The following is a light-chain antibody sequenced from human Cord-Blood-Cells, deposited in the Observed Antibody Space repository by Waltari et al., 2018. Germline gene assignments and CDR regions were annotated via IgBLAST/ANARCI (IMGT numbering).Light chain of an antibody. CDR2: AAS. Sequence: DIQMPQSPSSLSASVGDRVTITCRASQSISSYLNWYQQKPGKAPKLLIYAASSLQSGVSSRFSGRGSGTDFTLAISSLQPEDFATYYCQQSYSTPLTFGGGTKVEIK. J-gene: IGKJ4*01. CDR1: QSISSY. CDR3: QQSYSTPLT. V-gene: IGKV1-39*01.